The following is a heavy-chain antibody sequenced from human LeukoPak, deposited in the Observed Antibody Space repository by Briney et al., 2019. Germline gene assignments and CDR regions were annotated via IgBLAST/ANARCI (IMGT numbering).Heavy chain of an antibody. V-gene: IGHV3-23*01. CDR3: AKDGSGSYYYYGMDV. Sequence: GGSLRLSCAASGFTFSSYAMSSVRQAPGEWLEWVSSISGSGGSTYYADSVKGRFTISRDNSKNTLYLQMNSLRAEDTAVYYCAKDGSGSYYYYGMDVWGKGTTVTVSS. CDR1: GFTFSSYA. J-gene: IGHJ6*04. CDR2: ISGSGGST. D-gene: IGHD3-10*01.